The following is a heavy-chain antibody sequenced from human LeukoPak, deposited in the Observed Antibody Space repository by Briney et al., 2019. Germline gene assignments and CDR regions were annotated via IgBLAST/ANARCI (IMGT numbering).Heavy chain of an antibody. J-gene: IGHJ4*02. Sequence: GESLKISCKGSGYSFTSYWIGWVRQMPGKGLEWMGIIYPGDSDTRYSPSFQGQVTISADKSISTAYLQWRSLKASDTAMYYCARGGYYGSGSLTRFDYWGQGTLVTVSS. CDR1: GYSFTSYW. V-gene: IGHV5-51*01. CDR3: ARGGYYGSGSLTRFDY. D-gene: IGHD3-10*01. CDR2: IYPGDSDT.